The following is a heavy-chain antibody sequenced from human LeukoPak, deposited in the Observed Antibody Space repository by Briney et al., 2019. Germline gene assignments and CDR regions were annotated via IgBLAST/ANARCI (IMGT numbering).Heavy chain of an antibody. CDR1: GFTFSSYG. J-gene: IGHJ4*02. CDR3: TRGDHYDFWSGYYRDDMYYFDY. Sequence: PGRSLRLSCAASGFTFSSYGMRWVRQAPGKGLEWVTVIWYDGSNKYYADSVKGRFTISRDNSKNTLYLQMNSLRAEDTAVYYCTRGDHYDFWSGYYRDDMYYFDYWGQGTLVTVSS. CDR2: IWYDGSNK. V-gene: IGHV3-33*01. D-gene: IGHD3-3*01.